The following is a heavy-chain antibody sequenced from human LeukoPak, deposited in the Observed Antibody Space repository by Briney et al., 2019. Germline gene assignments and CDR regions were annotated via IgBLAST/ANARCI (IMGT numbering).Heavy chain of an antibody. V-gene: IGHV4-39*01. Sequence: PSETLPLTCTVSGGSISSSSYYWGWIRQAPGKGLEWIGNIYYSGSTYYNPSLKSRVTISVDTSKNQFSLKLSSVTAADTAVYYCAATVVIQPAAIYSWGQGTLVTVSS. D-gene: IGHD2-2*01. J-gene: IGHJ4*02. CDR3: AATVVIQPAAIYS. CDR1: GGSISSSSYY. CDR2: IYYSGST.